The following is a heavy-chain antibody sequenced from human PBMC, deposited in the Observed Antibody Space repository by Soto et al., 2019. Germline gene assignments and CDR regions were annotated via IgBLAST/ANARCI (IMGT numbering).Heavy chain of an antibody. D-gene: IGHD3-10*01. CDR2: ISYDGSNK. CDR3: ARDPAPRPLNSGYFYN. V-gene: IGHV3-30-3*01. J-gene: IGHJ4*02. CDR1: GFTFSSYA. Sequence: HPGGSLRLSCAASGFTFSSYAMHWVRQAPGKGLEWVAVISYDGSNKYYADSVKGRFTISRDNSKNTLYLQMNSLRAEDTAVYYCARDPAPRPLNSGYFYNWGKGTLVTVSS.